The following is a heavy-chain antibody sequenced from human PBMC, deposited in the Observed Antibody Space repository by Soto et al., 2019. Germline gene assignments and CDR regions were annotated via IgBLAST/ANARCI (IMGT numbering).Heavy chain of an antibody. CDR3: AKDRWESLPYYYRMDV. Sequence: GGSLRLSCAASGYTFTRYGMHWVRQAPGKGLEWVALISKDGSNKFYADSLKGRFTISRDDSKNTVYLQVNSLRTEDTAVYFCAKDRWESLPYYYRMDVWGQGTTVTVS. J-gene: IGHJ6*02. D-gene: IGHD1-26*01. CDR2: ISKDGSNK. CDR1: GYTFTRYG. V-gene: IGHV3-30*18.